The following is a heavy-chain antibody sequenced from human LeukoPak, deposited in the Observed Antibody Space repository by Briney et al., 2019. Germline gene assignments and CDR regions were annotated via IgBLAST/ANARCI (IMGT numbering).Heavy chain of an antibody. J-gene: IGHJ3*02. CDR3: ARHGTIFGAGTSDAFDI. CDR2: IYPGDSDT. CDR1: GYSFTSYW. Sequence: GESPKISCKGSGYSFTSYWIGWVRQMPGKGLEWMGIIYPGDSDTRYSPSFQGQVTISADKSISTAYLQWSSLKASDTAMYYCARHGTIFGAGTSDAFDIWGQGTMVTVSS. V-gene: IGHV5-51*01. D-gene: IGHD3-3*01.